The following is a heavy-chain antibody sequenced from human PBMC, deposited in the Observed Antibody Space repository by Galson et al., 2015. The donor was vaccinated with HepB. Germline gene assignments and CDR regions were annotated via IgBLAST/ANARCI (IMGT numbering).Heavy chain of an antibody. V-gene: IGHV3-21*01. CDR1: GFTFSTYT. J-gene: IGHJ3*01. Sequence: SLRLSCAASGFTFSTYTMKWVRQAPGKGLEWVSYISSSSSSIYYADSVKGRFTVSRDNAKNSLYLQMNSLRVADTAVYYCARDPATVERPGDVFDVWGQGTMVTVSS. CDR2: ISSSSSSI. D-gene: IGHD1-1*01. CDR3: ARDPATVERPGDVFDV.